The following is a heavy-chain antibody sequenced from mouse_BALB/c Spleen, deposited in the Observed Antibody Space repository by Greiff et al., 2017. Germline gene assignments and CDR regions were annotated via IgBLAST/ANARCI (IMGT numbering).Heavy chain of an antibody. Sequence: QVQLQQPGAELVKPGASVKLSCKASGYTFTSYYMYWVKQRPGQGLEWIGGINPSNGGTNFNEKFKSKATLTVDKSSSTAFMQLSSLTSEDSAVYYCTRAPIYYYGSSPDYYAMDYWGQGTSVTVSS. D-gene: IGHD1-1*01. CDR2: INPSNGGT. J-gene: IGHJ4*01. CDR3: TRAPIYYYGSSPDYYAMDY. V-gene: IGHV1S81*02. CDR1: GYTFTSYY.